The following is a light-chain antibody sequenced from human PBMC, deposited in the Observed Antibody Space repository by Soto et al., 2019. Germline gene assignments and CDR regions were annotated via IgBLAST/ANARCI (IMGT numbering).Light chain of an antibody. Sequence: DIQMTQSPSSLSASVGDRVTITCRASQSISNDLSWYQQIPGKAPKLLIYAASNLRSGVSSRFSGSGSGTDFTLAISSLQPRDFATYYCQQSYSTPWTFGQGTKVEIK. CDR1: QSISND. CDR3: QQSYSTPWT. J-gene: IGKJ1*01. V-gene: IGKV1-39*01. CDR2: AAS.